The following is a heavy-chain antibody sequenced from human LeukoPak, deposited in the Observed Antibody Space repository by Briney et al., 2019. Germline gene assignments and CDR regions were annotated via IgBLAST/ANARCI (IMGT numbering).Heavy chain of an antibody. CDR2: ISSSGSTI. D-gene: IGHD4-17*01. CDR1: GFTFSSYE. Sequence: SGGSLRLSCAASGFTFSSYEMNWVRQAPGKGLEWVSYISSSGSTIYYADSVKGRFTISRDNARNSLYLQMNSLRAEDTAVYYCARANSYGDYVGDYYYMDVWGKGTTVTVSS. V-gene: IGHV3-48*03. J-gene: IGHJ6*03. CDR3: ARANSYGDYVGDYYYMDV.